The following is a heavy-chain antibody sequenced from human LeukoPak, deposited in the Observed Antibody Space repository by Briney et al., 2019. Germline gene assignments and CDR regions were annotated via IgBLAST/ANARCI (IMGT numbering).Heavy chain of an antibody. J-gene: IGHJ3*01. CDR3: ARWKMELQRNAFDF. CDR1: GFTFRTYW. CDR2: TSRDGSAE. D-gene: IGHD1-26*01. V-gene: IGHV3-7*01. Sequence: PGGSLRLSCAASGFTFRTYWMSWIRQAPGKGPEWVADTSRDGSAEYYVQSVKGRFTVSRDNAQNALFLQMTNLRVEETAVYYCARWKMELQRNAFDFWGQGTVVTVSS.